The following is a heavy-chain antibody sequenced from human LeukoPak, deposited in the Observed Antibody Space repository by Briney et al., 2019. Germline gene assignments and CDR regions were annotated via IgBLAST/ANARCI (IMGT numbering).Heavy chain of an antibody. J-gene: IGHJ4*02. CDR2: ISSSSSYI. D-gene: IGHD3-22*01. Sequence: PGGSLRLSCAASGFTFSSYSMSWVRQAPGKWLEWVSSISSSSSYIYYADSVKGRFTISRDNAKNSLYLQMNSLRAEDTAVYYCARGGDYYDSSGYYYKFLDYWGQGTLVTVSS. CDR1: GFTFSSYS. V-gene: IGHV3-21*01. CDR3: ARGGDYYDSSGYYYKFLDY.